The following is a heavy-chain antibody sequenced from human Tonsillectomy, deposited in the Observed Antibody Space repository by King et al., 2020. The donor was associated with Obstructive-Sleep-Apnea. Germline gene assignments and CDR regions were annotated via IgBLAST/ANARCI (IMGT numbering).Heavy chain of an antibody. Sequence: LQLQESGPGLVKPSETLSLTCTVSGGSISSSSYYWGWIRQPPGKGLEWIGSIYYSGSTYYNPSLKSRVTISVDTSKNQFSLKLSSVTAADTAVYYCARDLDRHGSYYPYYFDYWGQGTLVTVSS. J-gene: IGHJ4*02. D-gene: IGHD1-26*01. V-gene: IGHV4-39*07. CDR2: IYYSGST. CDR1: GGSISSSSYY. CDR3: ARDLDRHGSYYPYYFDY.